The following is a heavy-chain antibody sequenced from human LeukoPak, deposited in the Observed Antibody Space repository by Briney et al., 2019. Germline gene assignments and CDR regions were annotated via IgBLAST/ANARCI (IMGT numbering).Heavy chain of an antibody. CDR1: GFTFSSNY. CDR3: ARVGSYYDILTGAFDP. J-gene: IGHJ5*02. Sequence: GGSLRLSCAASGFTFSSNYMSWVRQAPGKGLEWVSVIYSGGSTYYADSVKGRFTISRDNSKNTLYLQMNSLRAEDTAVYYCARVGSYYDILTGAFDPWGQGTLVTVSS. CDR2: IYSGGST. V-gene: IGHV3-66*01. D-gene: IGHD3-9*01.